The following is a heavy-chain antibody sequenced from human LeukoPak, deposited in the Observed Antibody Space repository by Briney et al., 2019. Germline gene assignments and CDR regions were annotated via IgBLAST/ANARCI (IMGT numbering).Heavy chain of an antibody. J-gene: IGHJ5*02. CDR2: IYHSGST. Sequence: PSQTLSLTCTVSGYSISSGYYWGWIRQPPGKGLEWIGSIYHSGSTYYNPSLKSRVTISVDTSKNHFSLKLTSVTAADTAVYYCARGGYGDYDWFDPWGLGTLVTVSS. D-gene: IGHD4-17*01. CDR1: GYSISSGYY. CDR3: ARGGYGDYDWFDP. V-gene: IGHV4-38-2*02.